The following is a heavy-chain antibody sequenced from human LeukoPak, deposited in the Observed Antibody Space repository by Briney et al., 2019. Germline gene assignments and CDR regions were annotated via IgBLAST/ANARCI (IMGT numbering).Heavy chain of an antibody. CDR3: AKAVYYGGNLRYFDY. J-gene: IGHJ4*02. V-gene: IGHV3-23*01. CDR2: ISGSGGST. D-gene: IGHD4-23*01. CDR1: GFPFSSYA. Sequence: GGSLRLSCAASGFPFSSYAMSWVRQAPGKGLEWVSAISGSGGSTYYADSVKGRFTISRDNSKNTLYLQMNSLRAEDTAVYYCAKAVYYGGNLRYFDYWGQGTLVTVSS.